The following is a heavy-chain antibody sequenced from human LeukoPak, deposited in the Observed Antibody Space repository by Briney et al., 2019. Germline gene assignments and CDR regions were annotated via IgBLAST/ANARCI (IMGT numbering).Heavy chain of an antibody. Sequence: SVKVSCKASGGTFSSYTISWVRQAPGQGLEWMGRIIPILGIANYAQKFQGRVTITADKSTSTAYMELSSLRSEDTAVYYCAREGRVVEMATEEYFQHWGQGTLVTVSS. CDR1: GGTFSSYT. CDR3: AREGRVVEMATEEYFQH. D-gene: IGHD5-24*01. V-gene: IGHV1-69*04. J-gene: IGHJ1*01. CDR2: IIPILGIA.